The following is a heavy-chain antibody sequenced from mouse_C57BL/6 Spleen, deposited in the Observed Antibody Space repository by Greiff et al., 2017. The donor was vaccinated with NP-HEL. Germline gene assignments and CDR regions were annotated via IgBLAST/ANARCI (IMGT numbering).Heavy chain of an antibody. Sequence: VQLQQPGAELVRPGTSVKLSCKASGYTFTSYWMHWVKQRPGQGLEWIGVIDPSDSYTNYNQKFKGKATLTVDTSSSTAYMQLSSLTSEDSAVYYCARGYYYGSSLYAMDYWGQGTPVTVSS. CDR1: GYTFTSYW. V-gene: IGHV1-59*01. D-gene: IGHD1-1*01. CDR3: ARGYYYGSSLYAMDY. J-gene: IGHJ4*01. CDR2: IDPSDSYT.